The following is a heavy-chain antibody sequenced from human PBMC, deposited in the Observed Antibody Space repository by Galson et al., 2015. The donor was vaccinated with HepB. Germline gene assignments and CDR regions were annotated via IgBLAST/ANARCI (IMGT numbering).Heavy chain of an antibody. D-gene: IGHD6-19*01. CDR1: GYTFTSYA. CDR3: AKAKGLWPVAGPFVDY. J-gene: IGHJ4*02. Sequence: SVKVSCKASGYTFTSYAMNWVRQAPGQGLEWMGWINTNTGNPTYAQGFTGRFVFSLDTSVSTAYLQISSLKAEDTAVYYCAKAKGLWPVAGPFVDYWGQGTLVTVSS. V-gene: IGHV7-4-1*02. CDR2: INTNTGNP.